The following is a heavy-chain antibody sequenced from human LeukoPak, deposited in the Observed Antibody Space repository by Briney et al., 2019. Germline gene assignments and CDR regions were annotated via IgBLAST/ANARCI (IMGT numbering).Heavy chain of an antibody. CDR3: ASIAAASLRYYYYMDV. D-gene: IGHD6-13*01. CDR1: GGSISSNGYY. Sequence: SETLSLTCAVSGGSISSNGYYWGWIRQPPGKGLEWIGSIYYSGSTYYNPSLKRRVTISVDTSKNQFSLKLSPVTAADTAVYYSASIAAASLRYYYYMDVWGKGTTVTVSS. J-gene: IGHJ6*03. CDR2: IYYSGST. V-gene: IGHV4-39*07.